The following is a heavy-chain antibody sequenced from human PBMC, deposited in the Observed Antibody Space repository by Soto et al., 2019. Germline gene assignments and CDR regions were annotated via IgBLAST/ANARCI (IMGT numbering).Heavy chain of an antibody. D-gene: IGHD2-15*01. Sequence: PGGSLRPSCSASGFTFSSYAMSWVRQAPGKGLELVSAISGSGRSTYYADSVKGRFTISRDNSKNTLYLQMNSLRAEDTAVYYCAKDPRYCSGGSCHTNYGMDVWGQGTTVTVSS. CDR1: GFTFSSYA. V-gene: IGHV3-23*01. J-gene: IGHJ6*02. CDR2: ISGSGRST. CDR3: AKDPRYCSGGSCHTNYGMDV.